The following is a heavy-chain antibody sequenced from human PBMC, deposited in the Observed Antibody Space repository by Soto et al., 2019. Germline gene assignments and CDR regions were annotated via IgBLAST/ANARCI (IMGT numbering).Heavy chain of an antibody. V-gene: IGHV3-9*01. D-gene: IGHD6-6*01. Sequence: GGSLRLSCAASGFTFDDYAMHWVRQAPGKGLEWVSGISWNSGSIGYADSVKGRFTISRDNAKNSLYLQMNSLRAEDTALYYCAKEKIGIAARPNPRQRVYGMDVWGQGTTVTVSS. J-gene: IGHJ6*02. CDR1: GFTFDDYA. CDR2: ISWNSGSI. CDR3: AKEKIGIAARPNPRQRVYGMDV.